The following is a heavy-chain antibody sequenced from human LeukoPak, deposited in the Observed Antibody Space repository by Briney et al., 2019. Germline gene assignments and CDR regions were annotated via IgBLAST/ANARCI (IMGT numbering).Heavy chain of an antibody. CDR3: TTDLITYYYDSSGQRD. D-gene: IGHD3-22*01. Sequence: AGGSLRLSCAASGFTFINAWMSWVRQAPGKGLEWVGRIKSKTDGGTTDYAAPVKGRFTISRDDSKNTLYLQMNSLKTEDTAGYYCTTDLITYYYDSSGQRDWGQGTLVTVSS. CDR2: IKSKTDGGTT. V-gene: IGHV3-15*01. J-gene: IGHJ4*02. CDR1: GFTFINAW.